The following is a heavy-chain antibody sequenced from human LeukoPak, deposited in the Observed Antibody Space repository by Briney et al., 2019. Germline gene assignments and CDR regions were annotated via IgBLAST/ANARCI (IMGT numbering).Heavy chain of an antibody. Sequence: GGSLRLSCAASGFTFSSYSMNWVRQAPGKGLEWVSYISSSSSTIYYADSVKGRFTISRDNAKNSLYLQMNSLRAEDTAVYYCARDRLHYGEYEKTFDYWGQGTLVSVSS. V-gene: IGHV3-48*01. CDR2: ISSSSSTI. D-gene: IGHD4-17*01. CDR1: GFTFSSYS. J-gene: IGHJ4*02. CDR3: ARDRLHYGEYEKTFDY.